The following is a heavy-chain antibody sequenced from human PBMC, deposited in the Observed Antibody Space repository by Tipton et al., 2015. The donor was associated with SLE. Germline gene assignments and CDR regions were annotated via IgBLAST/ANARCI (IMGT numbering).Heavy chain of an antibody. CDR1: SSSSYY. D-gene: IGHD6-13*01. V-gene: IGHV3-23*01. CDR2: ISGSGGST. Sequence: SSSSYYWGWIRQPPGKGLEWVSAISGSGGSTYYADSVKGRFTISRDNSKNTLYLQMNSLRAEDTAVYYCAKEWQQLVPYYFDYWGQGTLVTVSS. CDR3: AKEWQQLVPYYFDY. J-gene: IGHJ4*02.